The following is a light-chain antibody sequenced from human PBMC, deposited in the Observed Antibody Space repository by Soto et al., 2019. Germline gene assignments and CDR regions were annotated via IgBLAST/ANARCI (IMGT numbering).Light chain of an antibody. J-gene: IGLJ1*01. CDR1: NIGRKS. Sequence: SYELTQPPSVSVAPGQTARITCGGTNIGRKSVHWYQQKPGQAPVVVVYDDRDRPSGIPERFSGSNSGNTAALTISRVEAGDEADYYCLSADSSRLYVFGTGTKLTVL. CDR3: LSADSSRLYV. V-gene: IGLV3-21*02. CDR2: DDR.